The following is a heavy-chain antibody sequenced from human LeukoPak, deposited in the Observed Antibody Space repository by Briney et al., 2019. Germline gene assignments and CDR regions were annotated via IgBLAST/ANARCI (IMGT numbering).Heavy chain of an antibody. V-gene: IGHV3-23*01. D-gene: IGHD6-13*01. Sequence: GGSLRLSCAASGFTFSSFAMSWVRQAPGKGLEWVSVISGSGGSTYYADSVKGRFIISRDKSKNTLYLQMNSLRAEDTAVYYCARFAETETELAAGTPSADYWGQGTLVTVSS. J-gene: IGHJ4*02. CDR3: ARFAETETELAAGTPSADY. CDR1: GFTFSSFA. CDR2: ISGSGGST.